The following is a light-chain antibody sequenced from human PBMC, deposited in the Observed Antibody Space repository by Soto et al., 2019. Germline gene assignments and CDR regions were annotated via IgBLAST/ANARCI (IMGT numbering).Light chain of an antibody. Sequence: EIVLTQSPATLSLSPGERATLSCRASQSVSNYLRWYQQKPGQAPRLLIYGASNRATDIPARFSGRGSGTDFTLTISSLEPEDSAVYYCQQRYVWLTFGGGTKV. V-gene: IGKV3-11*01. J-gene: IGKJ4*01. CDR2: GAS. CDR1: QSVSNY. CDR3: QQRYVWLT.